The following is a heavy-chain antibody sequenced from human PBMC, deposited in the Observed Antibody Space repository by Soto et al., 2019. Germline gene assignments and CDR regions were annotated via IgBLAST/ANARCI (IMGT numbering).Heavy chain of an antibody. CDR1: GFTFKNYD. J-gene: IGHJ4*02. D-gene: IGHD3-10*01. V-gene: IGHV3-23*01. CDR3: AKDGQFRSYYESAGHYNN. Sequence: EVLLLESGGGLVQPGGSLRLSCVASGFTFKNYDMRWVRQAPGKGLEWVSGISGSGAITYYADSVRGRFTISRDNSKNTLYLQLNSLRAEDTAIYYCAKDGQFRSYYESAGHYNNWGQGTLVTVSS. CDR2: ISGSGAIT.